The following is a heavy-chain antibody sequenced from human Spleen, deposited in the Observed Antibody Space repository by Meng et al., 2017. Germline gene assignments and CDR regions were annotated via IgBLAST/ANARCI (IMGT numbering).Heavy chain of an antibody. CDR3: ARGVDYFDY. V-gene: IGHV4-31*01. CDR1: GGSISSGGYY. J-gene: IGHJ4*02. CDR2: IYYSGST. Sequence: SETLSLTCTVSGGSISSGGYYWSWIRQHPGKGLEWIGYIYYSGSTYYSPSLKSLVTISVDTSKNQFSLKLSSVIAADTAVYYCARGVDYFDYWGQGTLVTVSS.